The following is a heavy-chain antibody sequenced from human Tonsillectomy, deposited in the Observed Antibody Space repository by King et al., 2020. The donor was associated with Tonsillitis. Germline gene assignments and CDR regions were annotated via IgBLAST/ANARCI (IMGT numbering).Heavy chain of an antibody. D-gene: IGHD2-15*01. V-gene: IGHV3-11*06. Sequence: QLVQSGGGLVKPGGSLRLSCAASGFTFSDYYMSWIRQAPGKGLEWVSYISSSSSYTNYADSVKGRFTISRDNAKNSLYLQMNSLRAEDTAVYFCARGVDIVVVVAASFDYWGQGTLVTVSS. J-gene: IGHJ4*02. CDR2: ISSSSSYT. CDR3: ARGVDIVVVVAASFDY. CDR1: GFTFSDYY.